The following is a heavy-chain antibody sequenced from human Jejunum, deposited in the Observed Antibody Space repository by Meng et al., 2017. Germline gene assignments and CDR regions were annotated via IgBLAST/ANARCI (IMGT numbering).Heavy chain of an antibody. Sequence: QLRLRGWGPGQVKPSETPSLTCAVSGGSIESNNWWTWIRQPPGQGLEWIGEVYHSGSTHYNPSLQSRVTISIDNSKNRFSLSLNSVTAADTAIYYCARADYVRYFDLWGRGTLVTVSS. J-gene: IGHJ2*01. D-gene: IGHD3-10*02. CDR2: VYHSGST. CDR3: ARADYVRYFDL. CDR1: GGSIESNNW. V-gene: IGHV4-4*02.